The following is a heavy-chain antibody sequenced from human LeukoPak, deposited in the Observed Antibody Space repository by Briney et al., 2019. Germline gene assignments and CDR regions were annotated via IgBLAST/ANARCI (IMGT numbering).Heavy chain of an antibody. D-gene: IGHD1-20*01. CDR1: GGSISSYY. Sequence: SETLSLTCTVSGGSISSYYWSWIRQPPGKGLEWIGYIYYSGSTNYNPSLKSRVTISVDTSKNQFSLKLSSVTAADTAVYYCARDPRGDITGTTSDRWGQGTLVTVSS. V-gene: IGHV4-59*01. CDR2: IYYSGST. CDR3: ARDPRGDITGTTSDR. J-gene: IGHJ5*02.